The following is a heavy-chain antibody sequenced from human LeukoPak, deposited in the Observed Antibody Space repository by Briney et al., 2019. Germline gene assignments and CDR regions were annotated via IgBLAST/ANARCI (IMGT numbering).Heavy chain of an antibody. J-gene: IGHJ4*02. V-gene: IGHV3-23*01. CDR1: GFTFSSYA. CDR3: AKDPYDILTGYYSRPFDY. CDR2: ISGSGGST. Sequence: GGSLRLSCAASGFTFSSYAMSWVRQAPGKGLEWVSAISGSGGSTYYADSVKGRFTISRDNSKNTLCLQMNSLRAEDTAVYYCAKDPYDILTGYYSRPFDYWGQGTLVTVSS. D-gene: IGHD3-9*01.